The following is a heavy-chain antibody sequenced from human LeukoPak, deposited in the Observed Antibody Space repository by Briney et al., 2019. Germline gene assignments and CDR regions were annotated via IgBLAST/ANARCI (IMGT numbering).Heavy chain of an antibody. V-gene: IGHV1-69*05. Sequence: GASVRVSCTASGGTFSSYAISWVRQAPGQGLEWMGGIIPIFGTANYAQKLQGRVTMTTDTSTSTAYMELRSLRSDDTAVYYCARDRRRLRLGELSPDFDYWGQGTLVTVSS. CDR3: ARDRRRLRLGELSPDFDY. J-gene: IGHJ4*02. CDR1: GGTFSSYA. CDR2: IIPIFGTA. D-gene: IGHD3-16*02.